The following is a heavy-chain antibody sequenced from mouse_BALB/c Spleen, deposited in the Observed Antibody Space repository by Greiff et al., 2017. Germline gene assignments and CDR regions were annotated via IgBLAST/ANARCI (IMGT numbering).Heavy chain of an antibody. J-gene: IGHJ2*01. CDR3: ARDYYGSSLDY. CDR2: IYPYNGGT. CDR1: GYTFTDYN. V-gene: IGHV1S29*02. Sequence: EVKLVESGPELVKPGASVKISCKASGYTFTDYNMHWVKQSHGKSLEWIGYIYPYNGGTGYNQKFKSKATLTVDNSSSTAYMELRSLTSEDSAVYYCARDYYGSSLDYWGQGTTLTVSS. D-gene: IGHD1-1*01.